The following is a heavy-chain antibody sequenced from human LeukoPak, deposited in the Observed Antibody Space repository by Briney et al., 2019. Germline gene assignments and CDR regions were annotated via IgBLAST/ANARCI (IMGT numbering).Heavy chain of an antibody. J-gene: IGHJ5*02. D-gene: IGHD3-10*01. Sequence: SETLSLTCTVSGYSISSGYYWGWIRQPPGKGLEWIGGIYHSGSTYYNPSLKSRVTISVDTSKNQFSLKLSSVTAADTAVYYCARRLLYYYGSGTYVRTNWFDPWGQGTLVTVSS. CDR2: IYHSGST. CDR1: GYSISSGYY. V-gene: IGHV4-38-2*02. CDR3: ARRLLYYYGSGTYVRTNWFDP.